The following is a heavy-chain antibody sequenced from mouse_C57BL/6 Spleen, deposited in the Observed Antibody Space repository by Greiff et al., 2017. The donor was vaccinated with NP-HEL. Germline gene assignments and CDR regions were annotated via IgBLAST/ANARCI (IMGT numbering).Heavy chain of an antibody. V-gene: IGHV1-59*01. D-gene: IGHD1-1*01. CDR2: IDPSDSYT. Sequence: QVQLQQPGAELVRPGTSVKLSCKASGYTFASYWMHWVKQRPGQGLEWIGVIDPSDSYTNYNQKFKGKATLTVDTSSSTAYMQRSSLTSEDSAVYYCARNRYGSSYYFDYWGQGTTLTVSS. J-gene: IGHJ2*01. CDR3: ARNRYGSSYYFDY. CDR1: GYTFASYW.